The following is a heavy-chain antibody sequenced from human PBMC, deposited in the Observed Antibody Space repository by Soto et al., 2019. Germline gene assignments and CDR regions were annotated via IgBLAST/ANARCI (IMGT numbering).Heavy chain of an antibody. CDR3: ARLHRSSSAPIY. J-gene: IGHJ4*02. CDR2: ISSSGGIK. D-gene: IGHD6-6*01. CDR1: GLLFDTYE. Sequence: PGGSLILSSGSSGLLFDTYEMNWVRPAPGKGLEWISFISSSGGIKSYADSVKGRFTISRDDAKNSLYLQMNSLRAEDTAVYYCARLHRSSSAPIYWGQGTRVNVSA. V-gene: IGHV3-48*03.